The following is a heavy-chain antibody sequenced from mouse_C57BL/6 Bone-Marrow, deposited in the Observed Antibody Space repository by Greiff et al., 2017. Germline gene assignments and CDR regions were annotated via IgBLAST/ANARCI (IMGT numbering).Heavy chain of an antibody. CDR2: IRNKANNHAT. D-gene: IGHD2-4*01. CDR1: GFTFSDAW. CDR3: TRIYYDYEGYAMDY. Sequence: DVKLQESGGGLVQPGGSMKLSCAASGFTFSDAWMDWVRQSPEKGLEWVAEIRNKANNHATYYAESVKGRFTISRDDSKSSVYLQMNSLRAEDTGIYYCTRIYYDYEGYAMDYWGQGTSVTVSS. J-gene: IGHJ4*01. V-gene: IGHV6-6*01.